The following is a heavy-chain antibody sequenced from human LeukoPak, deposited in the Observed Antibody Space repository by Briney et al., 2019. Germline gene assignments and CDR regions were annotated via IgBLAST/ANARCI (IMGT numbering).Heavy chain of an antibody. CDR1: GFTFSTYD. V-gene: IGHV3-13*04. J-gene: IGHJ6*02. CDR2: INPAGDT. Sequence: GGSLRLSCAASGFTFSTYDMHWVRQATGKGLEWVSGINPAGDTYYPGSVKGRFTISREDAKNSFYLQMNSLRVGDTAVYYCARGDCSGGSCSSMDVWGQGTTVTVS. CDR3: ARGDCSGGSCSSMDV. D-gene: IGHD2-15*01.